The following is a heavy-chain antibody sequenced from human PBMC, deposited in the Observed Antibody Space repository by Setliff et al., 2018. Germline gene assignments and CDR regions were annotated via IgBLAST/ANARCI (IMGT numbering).Heavy chain of an antibody. CDR1: GYTFTSYD. CDR3: ARVPRLEWLLPTFDS. Sequence: GASVKVSCKASGYTFTSYDINWVRQATGQGLEWMGWLNPNSGNTGYAQNLQGRVTMTMDTSTSTAYMELKSLTSDDTDVYYCARVPRLEWLLPTFDSWGQGTLVTVSS. V-gene: IGHV1-8*02. J-gene: IGHJ4*02. CDR2: LNPNSGNT. D-gene: IGHD3-3*01.